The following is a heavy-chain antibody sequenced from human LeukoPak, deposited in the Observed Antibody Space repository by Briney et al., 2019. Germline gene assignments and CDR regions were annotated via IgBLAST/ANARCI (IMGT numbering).Heavy chain of an antibody. Sequence: GGSLRLSCQASGFTFSTFPMSRVRQAPGKGLEWVSTLSGDGSDTHYADSVKGRFTISRDTSKNTLFLQMSSLRADDTAIYYCTKGGHGDYWGQGTLVTVSS. J-gene: IGHJ4*02. V-gene: IGHV3-23*01. CDR3: TKGGHGDY. CDR1: GFTFSTFP. CDR2: LSGDGSDT. D-gene: IGHD2-21*02.